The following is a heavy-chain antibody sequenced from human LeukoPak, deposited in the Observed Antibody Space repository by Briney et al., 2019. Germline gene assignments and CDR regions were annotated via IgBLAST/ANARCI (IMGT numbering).Heavy chain of an antibody. CDR3: AKTMTGYVWGSPNY. Sequence: QSGGSLRLSCAASGFTFSSYGMHWVRQAPGKGLEWVAIISYDGNNKYYADSVKGRFTISRDNSKNTLYLQMNSLRAEDTAVYYCAKTMTGYVWGSPNYWGQGTLVTVSS. V-gene: IGHV3-30*18. J-gene: IGHJ4*02. CDR2: ISYDGNNK. D-gene: IGHD3-16*01. CDR1: GFTFSSYG.